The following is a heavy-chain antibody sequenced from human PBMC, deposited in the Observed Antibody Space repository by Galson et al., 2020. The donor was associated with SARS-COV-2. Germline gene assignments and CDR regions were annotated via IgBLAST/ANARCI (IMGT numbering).Heavy chain of an antibody. V-gene: IGHV3-23*01. CDR2: ISGGGGTS. J-gene: IGHJ4*02. Sequence: GESLKIPCAASGFTFSSYVMTWVRQAPGKGLEWVSSISGGGGTSYYADSLEGRFTISRDNSKNTLYLQMGSLRAEDTAIYYCAVVYNYHSSGPVDFWGQGTLVSVSS. D-gene: IGHD3-22*01. CDR1: GFTFSSYV. CDR3: AVVYNYHSSGPVDF.